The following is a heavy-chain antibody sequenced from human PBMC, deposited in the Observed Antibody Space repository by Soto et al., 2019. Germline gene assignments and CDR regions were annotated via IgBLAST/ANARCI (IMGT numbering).Heavy chain of an antibody. CDR1: GGTFSSYA. J-gene: IGHJ6*02. CDR3: ARKHYDILTGYKRPYYYYYGMDV. D-gene: IGHD3-9*01. V-gene: IGHV1-69*04. CDR2: IIPILGIA. Sequence: GASVKVSCKASGGTFSSYAISWVRQAPGQGLEWMGRIIPILGIANYAQKFQGRVTITADKSTSTAYMELSSLRSEDTAVYYCARKHYDILTGYKRPYYYYYGMDVWGQGTTVTVSS.